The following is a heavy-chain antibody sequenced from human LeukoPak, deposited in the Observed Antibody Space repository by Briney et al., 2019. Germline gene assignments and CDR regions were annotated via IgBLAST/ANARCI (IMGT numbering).Heavy chain of an antibody. D-gene: IGHD3-10*01. J-gene: IGHJ4*02. CDR3: ARDAASGMVRGVPTY. CDR1: GFTFSSYW. Sequence: SGGSLRLSCAASGFTFSSYWMHWVRQAPGKGLVWVSRINSDGSSTSYADSVKGRFTISRDNGKNTLYLQMNSLRAEDTAVYYCARDAASGMVRGVPTYWGQGTLVTVSS. V-gene: IGHV3-74*01. CDR2: INSDGSST.